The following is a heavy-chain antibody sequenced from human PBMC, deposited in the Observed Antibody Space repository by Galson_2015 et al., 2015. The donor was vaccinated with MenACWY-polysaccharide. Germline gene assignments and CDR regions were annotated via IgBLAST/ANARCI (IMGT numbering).Heavy chain of an antibody. V-gene: IGHV3-23*01. D-gene: IGHD2-2*01. CDR1: GFTFTSYA. J-gene: IGHJ4*02. CDR2: IRSSGSDT. CDR3: AKDSTYCCSVAGCFDY. Sequence: SLRLSCAASGFTFTSYAMSWVRQAPGKGLEWVSAIRSSGSDTYYADSVKGRFTISRNNSKNTLYLQMNSLRAKDTALYYCAKDSTYCCSVAGCFDYWGQGTLVTVSS.